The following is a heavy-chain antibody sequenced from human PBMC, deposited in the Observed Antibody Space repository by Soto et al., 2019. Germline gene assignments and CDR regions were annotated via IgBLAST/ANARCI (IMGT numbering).Heavy chain of an antibody. Sequence: PGESLKISCKGSGYSFTSYWIGWVRQMPGKGLEWMGIIYPGDSDTRYSPSFQGQVTISADKSISTAYLQWSSLKASDTAMYYCARVSYDYGDGDHYFDYWGQGTLVTVSS. CDR2: IYPGDSDT. D-gene: IGHD4-17*01. J-gene: IGHJ4*02. CDR3: ARVSYDYGDGDHYFDY. CDR1: GYSFTSYW. V-gene: IGHV5-51*01.